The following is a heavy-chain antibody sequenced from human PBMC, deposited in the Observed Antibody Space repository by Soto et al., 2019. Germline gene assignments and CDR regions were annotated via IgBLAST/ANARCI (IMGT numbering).Heavy chain of an antibody. D-gene: IGHD3-9*01. CDR1: GYTFTSYG. CDR3: ARDMWPHYDILTGYYEFDY. J-gene: IGHJ4*02. V-gene: IGHV1-18*01. Sequence: ASVKVSCKASGYTFTSYGISWVRLAPGQGLEWMGWISAYNGNTNYAQKLQGRVTMTTDTSTSTAYMELRSLRSDDTAVYYCARDMWPHYDILTGYYEFDYWGQGTLVTVSS. CDR2: ISAYNGNT.